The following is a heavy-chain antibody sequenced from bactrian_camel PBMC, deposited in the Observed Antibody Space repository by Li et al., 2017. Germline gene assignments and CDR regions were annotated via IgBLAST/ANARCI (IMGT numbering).Heavy chain of an antibody. CDR2: VYTGRGIS. Sequence: HVQLVESGGGSVQAGGSLRLSCKASGFTLTPNCVAWFRQAPGKEREGVAAVYTGRGISYYGDSVKGRFTISHDDTENTVYLQMNSLLPEDTAMYYCAARLPQAVRKSCLFPPVGEEVFETDFGHWGQGTQVTVS. CDR1: GFTLTPNC. V-gene: IGHV3S1*01. J-gene: IGHJ6*01. CDR3: AARLPQAVRKSCLFPPVGEEVFETDFGH.